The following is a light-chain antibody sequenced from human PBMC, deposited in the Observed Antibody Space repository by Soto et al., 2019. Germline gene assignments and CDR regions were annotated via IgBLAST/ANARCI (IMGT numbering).Light chain of an antibody. Sequence: QSALTQPPSASGSPGQSVTISCTGTSSDVGYYNYVSWYQQRPGKAPNLMIYEVTKRPSGVPDRFSGSKSGNTASLTVSGLQAEDEADYYCSSYAGTNNVFGTGTKLTVL. CDR3: SSYAGTNNV. CDR2: EVT. V-gene: IGLV2-8*01. J-gene: IGLJ1*01. CDR1: SSDVGYYNY.